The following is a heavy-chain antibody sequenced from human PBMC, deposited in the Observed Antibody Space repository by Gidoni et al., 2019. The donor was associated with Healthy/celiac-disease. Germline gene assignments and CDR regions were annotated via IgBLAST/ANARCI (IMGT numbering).Heavy chain of an antibody. CDR3: ARGVGYYDILTDYWGGAFDI. D-gene: IGHD3-9*01. CDR1: GYSFTSYW. CDR2: VYPGDSEN. Sequence: EVQLLQSGAEVKKPGESLKISCKGSGYSFTSYWIGWVRQMPGKGREWMGIVYPGDSENRDRPSFQGQVTISADKAISTAYLQWSSLKASDTAMYYCARGVGYYDILTDYWGGAFDIWGQGTMVTVSS. V-gene: IGHV5-51*03. J-gene: IGHJ3*02.